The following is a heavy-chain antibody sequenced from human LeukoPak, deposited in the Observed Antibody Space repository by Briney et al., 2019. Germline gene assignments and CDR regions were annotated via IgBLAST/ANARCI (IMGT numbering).Heavy chain of an antibody. Sequence: KSSETLSLTCTVSGGSVSSDSYYWTWIRQPPGKGLEWIGYVYYSGRTNYNPTLKSRVTISVDTSKNQFSLRLNSVTAADTALYYCVGETATSYYDSAGYYRQTEVFDVWGQGTKVTVSS. CDR2: VYYSGRT. CDR1: GGSVSSDSYY. CDR3: VGETATSYYDSAGYYRQTEVFDV. D-gene: IGHD3-22*01. J-gene: IGHJ3*01. V-gene: IGHV4-61*01.